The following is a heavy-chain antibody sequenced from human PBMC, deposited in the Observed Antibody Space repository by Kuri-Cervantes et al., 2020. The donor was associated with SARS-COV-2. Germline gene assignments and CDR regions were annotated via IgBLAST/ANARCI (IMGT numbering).Heavy chain of an antibody. CDR3: ARHHREGACTPLSYYYYYMDV. V-gene: IGHV4-30-2*03. D-gene: IGHD2-8*01. CDR2: IYHSGST. CDR1: GGSISSGGYS. J-gene: IGHJ6*03. Sequence: SQTLSLTCAVSGGSISSGGYSWSWIRQPPGKGLEWIGYIYHSGSTYYNPSLKSRVTISVDTSKNQFSLKLSSVTAADTAVYYCARHHREGACTPLSYYYYYMDVWGKGTTVTVSS.